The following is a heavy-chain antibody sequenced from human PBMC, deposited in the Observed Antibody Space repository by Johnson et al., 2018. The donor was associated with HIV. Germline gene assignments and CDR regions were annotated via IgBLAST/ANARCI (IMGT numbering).Heavy chain of an antibody. D-gene: IGHD5-24*01. J-gene: IGHJ3*02. Sequence: VQLVESVGGLAQPGGSLRLSCAASGFTFRNYAMSWVRQAPGKGLEWVSRIVISGDSTYYADSVKGRFTISRDNAKNTLYLHRNSLRAEDTAVYYCAKGDGYNYAFDIWGQGTMVTVSS. CDR3: AKGDGYNYAFDI. CDR2: IVISGDST. CDR1: GFTFRNYA. V-gene: IGHV3-23*04.